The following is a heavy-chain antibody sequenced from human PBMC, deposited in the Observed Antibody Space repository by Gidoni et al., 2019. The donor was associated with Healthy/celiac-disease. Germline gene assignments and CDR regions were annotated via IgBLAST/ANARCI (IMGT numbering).Heavy chain of an antibody. D-gene: IGHD3-16*02. V-gene: IGHV3-33*01. CDR2: IWYDGSNK. CDR1: GFPFSSYG. Sequence: QVQLVESGGGVVQPGRSLRLSCAASGFPFSSYGLHWVRQAPGKGLEWVAVIWYDGSNKYYADSVKGRFTISRDNSKNTLYLQMNSLRAEDTAVYYCARERPFRGSYRRTIYFDYWGQGTLVTVSS. J-gene: IGHJ4*02. CDR3: ARERPFRGSYRRTIYFDY.